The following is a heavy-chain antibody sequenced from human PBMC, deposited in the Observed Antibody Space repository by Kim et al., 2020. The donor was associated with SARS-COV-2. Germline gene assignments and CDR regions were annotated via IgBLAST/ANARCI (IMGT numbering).Heavy chain of an antibody. D-gene: IGHD1-26*01. J-gene: IGHJ4*02. CDR1: GGTFSSYA. V-gene: IGHV1-69*13. CDR2: IIPIFGTA. Sequence: SVKVSCKASGGTFSSYAISWVRQAPGQGLEWMGGIIPIFGTANYAQKFQGRVTVTADESTSTAYMELSSLRSEDTAVYYCATTPLSGSPLFYWGQGTLVTVSS. CDR3: ATTPLSGSPLFY.